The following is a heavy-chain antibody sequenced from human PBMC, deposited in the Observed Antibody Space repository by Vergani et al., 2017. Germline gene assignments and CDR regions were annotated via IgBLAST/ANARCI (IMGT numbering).Heavy chain of an antibody. CDR2: IIPIFGTA. V-gene: IGHV1-69*01. J-gene: IGHJ4*02. CDR1: GGTFSSYA. Sequence: QVQLVQSGAEVKKPGSSVKVSCKASGGTFSSYAISWVRQAPGQGLEWMGGIIPIFGTANYAQKLQGRVTITADESTSTAYMELSSLRSEDTAVYYCARGGGGESSYSSGGYGYWGQGTLVTVSS. CDR3: ARGGGGESSYSSGGYGY. D-gene: IGHD6-19*01.